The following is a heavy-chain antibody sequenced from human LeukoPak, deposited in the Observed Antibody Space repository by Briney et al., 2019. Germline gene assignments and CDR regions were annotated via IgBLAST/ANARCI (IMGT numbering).Heavy chain of an antibody. CDR3: ARSTIFGVVPRWFDP. CDR1: GGSFSGYY. CDR2: INHSGST. J-gene: IGHJ5*02. V-gene: IGHV4-34*01. Sequence: PSETLSLTCAVYGGSFSGYYWSWIRQPPGKGLEWIGEINHSGSTNYNPPLKSRVTISVDTSKNQFSLKLSSVTAADTAVYYCARSTIFGVVPRWFDPWGQGTLVTVSS. D-gene: IGHD3-3*01.